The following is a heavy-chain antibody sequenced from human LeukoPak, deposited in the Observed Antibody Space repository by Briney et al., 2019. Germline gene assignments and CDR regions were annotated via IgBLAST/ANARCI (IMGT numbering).Heavy chain of an antibody. CDR3: ARGAVRGVINFYYMDV. CDR1: GFTFSTYN. V-gene: IGHV3-21*01. J-gene: IGHJ6*03. CDR2: ISGSSSYI. Sequence: PGGSLRLSCAASGFTFSTYNMNWVRQAPGKGLEWVSSISGSSSYIYYADSVKGRFSISRDNAKNSLYLQMNSLRAEDTAVYYCARGAVRGVINFYYMDVWGKGTTVTISS. D-gene: IGHD3-10*01.